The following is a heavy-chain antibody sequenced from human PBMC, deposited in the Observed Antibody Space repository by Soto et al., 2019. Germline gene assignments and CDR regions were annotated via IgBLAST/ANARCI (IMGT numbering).Heavy chain of an antibody. CDR3: GVGAPDYVWGSYRPSGMDV. CDR1: GGSFSGYY. Sequence: QVQLQQWGAGLLKPSETLSLTCAVYGGSFSGYYWSWIRQPPGKGLEWIGEINHSGSTNYNPSLKSRVTISVDTYKNQFSLKLSSVTAADTAVYYCGVGAPDYVWGSYRPSGMDVWGQGTTVTVSS. J-gene: IGHJ6*02. D-gene: IGHD3-16*02. CDR2: INHSGST. V-gene: IGHV4-34*01.